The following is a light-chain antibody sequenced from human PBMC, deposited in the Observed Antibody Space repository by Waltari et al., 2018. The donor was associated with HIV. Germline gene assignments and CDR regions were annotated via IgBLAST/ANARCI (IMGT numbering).Light chain of an antibody. CDR3: ETWDGNTWV. Sequence: QPVLTQSSSASASLGSSVKLTCTLSSGHRSYIIAWHQQQPGKAPRYLMKLEGSGSYNKGSGVPDRFSGSSSGPDRYLTISNVQSEDEADYYCETWDGNTWVFGGGTKLTVL. J-gene: IGLJ3*02. V-gene: IGLV4-60*03. CDR2: LEGSGSY. CDR1: SGHRSYI.